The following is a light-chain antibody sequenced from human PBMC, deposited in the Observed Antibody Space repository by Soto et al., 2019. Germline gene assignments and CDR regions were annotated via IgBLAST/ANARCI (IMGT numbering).Light chain of an antibody. CDR2: CAS. J-gene: IGKJ5*01. V-gene: IGKV3-15*01. Sequence: EVVMTQSPATLSVSPGERATLSCRASQSVSSDLAWYLQKPGQAPRLLIYCASTRATGIPGMFRGSWSGADFPLPTSPLQFEDFAVYFCTQSNNWPLPFGKGTQREIK. CDR1: QSVSSD. CDR3: TQSNNWPLP.